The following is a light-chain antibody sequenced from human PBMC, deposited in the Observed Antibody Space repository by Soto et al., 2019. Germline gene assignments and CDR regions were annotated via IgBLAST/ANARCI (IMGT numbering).Light chain of an antibody. CDR2: DVS. CDR3: CSYTSRRTYV. V-gene: IGLV2-14*01. J-gene: IGLJ1*01. Sequence: QSALTQPASVSGSPGQSITISCTGTSSDVGAYNYVSWFQQYPGKAPKLMIYDVSNRPSGVSNRFSGSKSGNTASLTISGLQAEDEADYYCCSYTSRRTYVFGTGTKLTVL. CDR1: SSDVGAYNY.